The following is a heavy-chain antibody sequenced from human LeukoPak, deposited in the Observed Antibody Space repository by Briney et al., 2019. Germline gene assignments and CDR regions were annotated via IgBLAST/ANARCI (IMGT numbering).Heavy chain of an antibody. D-gene: IGHD6-13*01. V-gene: IGHV4-59*01. CDR2: IYYSGST. CDR1: GGSISSYY. CDR3: ARVVSSWEYYFDC. Sequence: SETLSLTCTVSGGSISSYYWSWIRQPPGNGLEWIGYIYYSGSTNYNPSLKSRVTISVDTSKNQFSLKLSSVTAADTAVYYCARVVSSWEYYFDCWGQGTLVTDCS. J-gene: IGHJ4*02.